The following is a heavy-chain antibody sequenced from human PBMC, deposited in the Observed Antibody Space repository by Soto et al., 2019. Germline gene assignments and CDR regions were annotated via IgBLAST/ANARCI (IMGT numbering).Heavy chain of an antibody. V-gene: IGHV5-51*01. Sequence: GESLKISCKGSGYSFTSYWIGWVRQMPGKGLEWMGIIYPGDSDTRYSPSFQGQVTISADKSISTAYLQWSSLKASDTDMYYCARSPPPHQDYEDYWGQGTLVTVSS. CDR1: GYSFTSYW. D-gene: IGHD3-16*01. J-gene: IGHJ4*02. CDR2: IYPGDSDT. CDR3: ARSPPPHQDYEDY.